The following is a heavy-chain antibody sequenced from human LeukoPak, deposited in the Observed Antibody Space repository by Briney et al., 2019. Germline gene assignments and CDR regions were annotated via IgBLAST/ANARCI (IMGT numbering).Heavy chain of an antibody. J-gene: IGHJ3*02. Sequence: ASVKVSCKASGYTFTSYGNSWVRQAPGQGLEWMGWISAYNGNTNYAQKLQGRVTMTTDTSTSTAYMELRSLRSDDTAVYYCASPYFDGFDAFDIWGQGTMVTVSS. D-gene: IGHD5-24*01. CDR1: GYTFTSYG. CDR2: ISAYNGNT. V-gene: IGHV1-18*01. CDR3: ASPYFDGFDAFDI.